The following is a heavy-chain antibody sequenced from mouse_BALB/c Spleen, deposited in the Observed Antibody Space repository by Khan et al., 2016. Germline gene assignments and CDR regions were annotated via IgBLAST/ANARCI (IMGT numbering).Heavy chain of an antibody. J-gene: IGHJ4*01. CDR1: GYNFTSYW. D-gene: IGHD1-1*01. Sequence: DLVKPGASVKLYCKASGYNFTSYWINWIKQRPGQGLEWIGRIAPGSGNTYYNEMFKGKATLIVDTSSSTAYIQLSSLSSENSAVYFCAREVTVPLMDCWGQGTSVTVSS. V-gene: IGHV1S41*01. CDR3: AREVTVPLMDC. CDR2: IAPGSGNT.